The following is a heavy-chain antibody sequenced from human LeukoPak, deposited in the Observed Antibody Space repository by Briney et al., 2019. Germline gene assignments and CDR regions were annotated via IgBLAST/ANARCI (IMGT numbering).Heavy chain of an antibody. CDR2: INPNGGGT. CDR1: GYTFTGYY. D-gene: IGHD6-19*01. CDR3: ARMSPAGKTGGFQH. V-gene: IGHV1-2*02. J-gene: IGHJ1*01. Sequence: GASVKVSCKASGYTFTGYYMHWVRQAPGQGLEWMGWINPNGGGTNYAQKFQGRVTMTRDTSISTAYMELSRLRSDDTAVYYCARMSPAGKTGGFQHWGQGTLVTVSS.